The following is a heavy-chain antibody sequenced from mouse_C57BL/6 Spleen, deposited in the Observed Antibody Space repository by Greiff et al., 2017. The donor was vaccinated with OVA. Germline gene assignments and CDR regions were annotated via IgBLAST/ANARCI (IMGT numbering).Heavy chain of an antibody. CDR3: AREPPGGNYEVYAMDY. J-gene: IGHJ4*01. CDR2: ISDGGSYT. D-gene: IGHD1-1*02. CDR1: GFTFSSYA. Sequence: EVKVVESGGGLVKPGGSLKLSCAASGFTFSSYAMSWVRQTPEKRLEWVATISDGGSYTYYPDNVKGRFTISRDNAKNNLYLQMSHLKAEDTAMYYGAREPPGGNYEVYAMDYWGQGTSVTVSS. V-gene: IGHV5-4*01.